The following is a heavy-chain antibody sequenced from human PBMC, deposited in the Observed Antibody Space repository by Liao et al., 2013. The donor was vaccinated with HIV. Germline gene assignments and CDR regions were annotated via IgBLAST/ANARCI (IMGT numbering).Heavy chain of an antibody. Sequence: QLQLQESGPGLVKPSETLSLTCTVSGGSISSSSYYWGWIRQPPGKGLEWIGSIYYSGTTYYNPSLKSRVTISVDTSKNQFSLKLSSVTAADTAVYSCARKELRTTIFGVVIPNWYFDLWGRGTLVTVSS. D-gene: IGHD3-3*01. CDR1: GGSISSSSYY. V-gene: IGHV4-39*07. CDR3: ARKELRTTIFGVVIPNWYFDL. CDR2: IYYSGTT. J-gene: IGHJ2*01.